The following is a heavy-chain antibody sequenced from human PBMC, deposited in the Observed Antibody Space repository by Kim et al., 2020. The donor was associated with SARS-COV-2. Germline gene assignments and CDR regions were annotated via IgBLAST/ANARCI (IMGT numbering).Heavy chain of an antibody. V-gene: IGHV3-23*01. J-gene: IGHJ2*01. CDR3: AKDAPITMVRGVPLWYFDL. Sequence: GRFTISRDKSKNTLYLQMNSLRAEDTAVYYCAKDAPITMVRGVPLWYFDLWGRGTLVTVSS. D-gene: IGHD3-10*01.